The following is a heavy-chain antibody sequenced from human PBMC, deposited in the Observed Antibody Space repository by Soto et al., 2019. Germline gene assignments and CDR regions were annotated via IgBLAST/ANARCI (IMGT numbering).Heavy chain of an antibody. CDR3: ARGGAYYYDSSGPGFDY. CDR2: ISSSSSTI. D-gene: IGHD3-22*01. V-gene: IGHV3-48*02. CDR1: GFTFSSHA. J-gene: IGHJ4*02. Sequence: GGSLRLSCAVSGFTFSSHAMHWVRQAPGKGLEWVSYISSSSSTIYYADSVKGRFTISRDNAKNSLYLQMNSLRDEDTAVYYCARGGAYYYDSSGPGFDYWGQGTLVTVS.